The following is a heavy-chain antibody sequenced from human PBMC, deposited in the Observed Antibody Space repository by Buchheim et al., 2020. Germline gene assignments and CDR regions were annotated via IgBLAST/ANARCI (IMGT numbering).Heavy chain of an antibody. J-gene: IGHJ5*02. D-gene: IGHD3-22*01. CDR3: ARRQPSGSWFDT. V-gene: IGHV3-66*01. Sequence: EVQLVESGGGLVQPGGSLRLSCAVSGFTVSSDSMSWVRQAPGKGLEWVSAIYGGGATYYTDSVKGRFNISRDSSKNTLYLQMNRLRVEDTAMYYCARRQPSGSWFDTWGQGTL. CDR2: IYGGGAT. CDR1: GFTVSSDS.